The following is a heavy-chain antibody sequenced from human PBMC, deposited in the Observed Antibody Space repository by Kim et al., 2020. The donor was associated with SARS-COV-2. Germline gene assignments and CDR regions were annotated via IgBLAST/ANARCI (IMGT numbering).Heavy chain of an antibody. D-gene: IGHD3-22*01. CDR1: GFTFSSYA. CDR3: AKEALDSSGLQGAFDI. J-gene: IGHJ3*02. V-gene: IGHV3-23*01. Sequence: GGSLRLSCAASGFTFSSYAMSWVRQAPGKGLEWVSAISGSGGSTYYADSVKGRFTISRDNSKNTLYLQMNSLRAEDTAVYYCAKEALDSSGLQGAFDIWGQGTMLTVSS. CDR2: ISGSGGST.